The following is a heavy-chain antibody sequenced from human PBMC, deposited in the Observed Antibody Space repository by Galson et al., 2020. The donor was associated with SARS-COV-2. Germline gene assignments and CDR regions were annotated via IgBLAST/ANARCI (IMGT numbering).Heavy chain of an antibody. CDR3: ARGRITMIVVSHPFDY. CDR1: GGSISSGGYY. V-gene: IGHV4-31*03. CDR2: IYYSGST. Sequence: SETLSLTCTVSGGSISSGGYYWSWIRQHPGKGPEWIGYIYYSGSTYYNPSLKSRVTISVDTSKNQFSLKLSSVTAADTAVYYCARGRITMIVVSHPFDYWGQGTLVTVSS. J-gene: IGHJ4*02. D-gene: IGHD3-22*01.